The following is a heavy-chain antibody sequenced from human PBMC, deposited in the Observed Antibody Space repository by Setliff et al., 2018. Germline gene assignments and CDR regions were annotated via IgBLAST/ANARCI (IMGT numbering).Heavy chain of an antibody. D-gene: IGHD6-13*01. CDR3: ARGGKAAAERKGLFEN. V-gene: IGHV1-46*01. J-gene: IGHJ4*02. CDR1: GYSFTSYY. CDR2: INPGGGSA. Sequence: VKVSCKASGYSFTSYYMYWVRQAPGQGLEWMGTINPGGGSASVVDKFQGRVTMTRDTSTSTLYLDLSSLRSEDTAVYYCARGGKAAAERKGLFENWGQGTLVTVSS.